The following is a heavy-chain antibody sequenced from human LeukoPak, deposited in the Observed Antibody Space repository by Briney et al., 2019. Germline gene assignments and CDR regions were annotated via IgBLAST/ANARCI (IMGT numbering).Heavy chain of an antibody. D-gene: IGHD3-10*01. V-gene: IGHV3-74*01. CDR2: IRSDGSDT. CDR3: ARLMVRGVLYYYYYYMDV. CDR1: GFTFSDTW. Sequence: PGGSLRLSCAPSGFTFSDTWTHWVRQAPGEGLVWVSRIRSDGSDTRYTQSVKGRFTISRDNAKNTLYLQMNSLRAEDTAVYDYARLMVRGVLYYYYYYMDVWGKGTTVTISS. J-gene: IGHJ6*03.